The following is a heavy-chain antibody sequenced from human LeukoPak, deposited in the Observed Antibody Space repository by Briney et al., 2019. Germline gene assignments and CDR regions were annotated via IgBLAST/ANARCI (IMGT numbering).Heavy chain of an antibody. CDR2: ISWNSGSI. V-gene: IGHV3-9*01. D-gene: IGHD6-13*01. J-gene: IGHJ4*02. CDR1: GFTFDDYA. Sequence: GGSLRLSCAASGFTFDDYAMHWVRQAPGKGLEWVSGISWNSGSIGYADSVKGRFTISRDNAKNSLYLQMNSLRAEDTALYYCAKDTHAAGTPDIIFDYWGQGTLVTVSS. CDR3: AKDTHAAGTPDIIFDY.